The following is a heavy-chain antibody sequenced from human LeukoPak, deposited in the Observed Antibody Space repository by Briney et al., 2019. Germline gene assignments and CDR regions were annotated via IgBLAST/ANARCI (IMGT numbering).Heavy chain of an antibody. V-gene: IGHV1-2*02. CDR1: GYTFTGYY. CDR2: INPNSGGT. D-gene: IGHD3-10*01. Sequence: ASVKVSCKASGYTFTGYYMHWVRQAPGQGLEWMGWINPNSGGTNYAQKFQGRVTMTRDTSISTAYMELSRLRSDDTAVYYCARAGGSGSYWYYYYYYMDVWGKGTTVTVSS. CDR3: ARAGGSGSYWYYYYYYMDV. J-gene: IGHJ6*03.